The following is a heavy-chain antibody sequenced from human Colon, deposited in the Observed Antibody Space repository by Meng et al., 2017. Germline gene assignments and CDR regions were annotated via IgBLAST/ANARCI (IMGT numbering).Heavy chain of an antibody. V-gene: IGHV4-38-2*02. Sequence: SETLSLTCPVSGFSITSGYYWGWIRQPPGKGLEWLGSIYHSGITYYNPSLKSRLTISVDTSKNQFSLKLTSVTAADTAVYYCAREVEQWLANWYFDLWGHGTLVTVSS. J-gene: IGHJ2*01. CDR1: GFSITSGYY. D-gene: IGHD6-19*01. CDR3: AREVEQWLANWYFDL. CDR2: IYHSGIT.